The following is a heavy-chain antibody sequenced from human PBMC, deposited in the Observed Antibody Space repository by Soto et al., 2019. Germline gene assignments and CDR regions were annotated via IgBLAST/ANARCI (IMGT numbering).Heavy chain of an antibody. CDR2: IYPGNSDT. J-gene: IGHJ3*02. CDR1: GYSFTNYW. V-gene: IGHV5-51*01. Sequence: PLASLKLSCKGSGYSFTNYWIGWVRQMPGNGLEWRGIIYPGNSDTRYSPSFQGQATLSTDKSIHTAHLQWSSLKGSDTAMYYCARQREACTSTSCYYPFDIWGPGTMVTVSS. CDR3: ARQREACTSTSCYYPFDI. D-gene: IGHD2-2*01.